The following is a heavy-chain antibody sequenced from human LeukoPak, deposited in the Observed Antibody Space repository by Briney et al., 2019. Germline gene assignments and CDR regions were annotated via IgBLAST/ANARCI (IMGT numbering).Heavy chain of an antibody. Sequence: SETLSLTCTDSGGSISSYYWSCIRHPAGKGLEWSGRIYTSGSTNYNPSRKSRVTMSVDTSKNQFSLKLRSVSAAETAVYYCARLGDCSSTSCYNYYFDYWGQGTLVTVSS. D-gene: IGHD2-2*02. V-gene: IGHV4-4*07. CDR3: ARLGDCSSTSCYNYYFDY. J-gene: IGHJ4*02. CDR2: IYTSGST. CDR1: GGSISSYY.